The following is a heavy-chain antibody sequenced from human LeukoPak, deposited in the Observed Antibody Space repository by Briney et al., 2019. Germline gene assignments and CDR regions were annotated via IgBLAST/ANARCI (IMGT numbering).Heavy chain of an antibody. Sequence: ASVKVSCKASGGTFSSYAISWVRQAPGQRLEWMGWINAGNGNTKYSQKFQGRVTITRDTSASTAYMELSSLRSEDTAVYYCARDQSSSWSNVFDPWGQGTLVTVSS. D-gene: IGHD6-13*01. V-gene: IGHV1-3*01. CDR3: ARDQSSSWSNVFDP. CDR2: INAGNGNT. CDR1: GGTFSSYA. J-gene: IGHJ5*02.